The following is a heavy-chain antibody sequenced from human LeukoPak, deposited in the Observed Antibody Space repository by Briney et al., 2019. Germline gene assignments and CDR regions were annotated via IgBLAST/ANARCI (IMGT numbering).Heavy chain of an antibody. CDR1: GFTFSSYA. D-gene: IGHD6-13*01. CDR3: ARDGSSSWYPTRIDY. J-gene: IGHJ4*02. V-gene: IGHV3-23*01. CDR2: ISGSDGYT. Sequence: GGSLRLSCGAPGFTFSSYAMSWVRQAPGKGLEWVSGISGSDGYTYYADSVKGRFTISRDNSKNTLSLQMNSLRAEDTAVYYCARDGSSSWYPTRIDYWGQGTLVTVSS.